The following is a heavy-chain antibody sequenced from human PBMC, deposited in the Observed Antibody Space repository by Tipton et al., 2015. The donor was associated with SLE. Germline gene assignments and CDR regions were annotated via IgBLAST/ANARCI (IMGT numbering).Heavy chain of an antibody. CDR2: INHSGST. D-gene: IGHD3-10*01. V-gene: IGHV4-39*01. Sequence: TLSLTCTVSGGSISSSSYYWGWIRQPPGKGLEWIGEINHSGSTNYNPTPKSRVTISVDTSKNQFSLKLSSVTAADTAVYYCARRGYGSGSSWGQGTLVTVSS. J-gene: IGHJ5*02. CDR1: GGSISSSSYY. CDR3: ARRGYGSGSS.